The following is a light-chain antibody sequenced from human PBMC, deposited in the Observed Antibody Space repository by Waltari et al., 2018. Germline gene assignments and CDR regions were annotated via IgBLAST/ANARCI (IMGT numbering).Light chain of an antibody. CDR3: QQYDISPLT. V-gene: IGKV3-20*01. CDR2: GAS. CDR1: QTVRTTY. Sequence: EIVLTQSTGTLSLSPGERATLSCRASQTVRTTYLAWYQQKPGQAPTLLIYGASSRATGIPDRFSGNGSGTDFSLTISSLEPEDFAVYYCQQYDISPLTFGGGTKVEIK. J-gene: IGKJ4*01.